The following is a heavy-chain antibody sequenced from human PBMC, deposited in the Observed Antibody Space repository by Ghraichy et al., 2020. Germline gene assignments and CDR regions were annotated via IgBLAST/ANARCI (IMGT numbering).Heavy chain of an antibody. CDR3: ARHETLAKITMVRGVIAHFDY. CDR2: IYYSGST. V-gene: IGHV4-39*01. Sequence: SETLYLTCTVSGGSISSSSYYWGWIRQPPGKGLEWIGSIYYSGSTYYNPSLKSRVTISVDTSKNQFSLKLSSVTAADTAVYYCARHETLAKITMVRGVIAHFDYWGQGTLVTVSS. D-gene: IGHD3-10*01. J-gene: IGHJ4*02. CDR1: GGSISSSSYY.